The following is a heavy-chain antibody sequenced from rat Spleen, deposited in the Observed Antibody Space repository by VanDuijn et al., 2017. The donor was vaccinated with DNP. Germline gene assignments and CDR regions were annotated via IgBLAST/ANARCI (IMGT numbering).Heavy chain of an antibody. D-gene: IGHD1-11*01. CDR1: GFTFSNYD. Sequence: EVQLVESGGGLVQPGRSMKLSCAASGFTFSNYDMAWVRQAPGKGLEWVATIIYDGSSTYYLDSVKGRFTISRDNAKDTLYLQMNSLRSEDTATYYCATGVYGGYEDWFAYWGQGTLVTVSS. CDR2: IIYDGSST. V-gene: IGHV5-29*01. CDR3: ATGVYGGYEDWFAY. J-gene: IGHJ3*01.